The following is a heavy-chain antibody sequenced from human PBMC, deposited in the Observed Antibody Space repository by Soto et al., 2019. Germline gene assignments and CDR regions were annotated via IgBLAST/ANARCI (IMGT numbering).Heavy chain of an antibody. V-gene: IGHV3-49*02. Sequence: GGSLRLSCATSRFTFTYFSISWVRQAPGRGLEWVGFIRSKDYGGTPEYAASVKGRFAISRDDSTGIAYLQMNSLKNEDTAVYYCTREIPYFDSWGQGTLVTVSS. CDR1: RFTFTYFS. CDR2: IRSKDYGGTP. J-gene: IGHJ4*02. CDR3: TREIPYFDS.